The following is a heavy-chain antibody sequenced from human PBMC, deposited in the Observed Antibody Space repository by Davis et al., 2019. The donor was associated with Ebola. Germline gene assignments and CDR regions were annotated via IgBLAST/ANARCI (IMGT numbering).Heavy chain of an antibody. CDR2: INPSGGST. CDR1: GGTFSSYA. V-gene: IGHV1-46*01. J-gene: IGHJ4*02. CDR3: ASTMVQGVIEYYFDY. Sequence: AASVKVSCKASGGTFSSYAISWVRQAPGQGLEWMGIINPSGGSTSYAQKFQGRVTMTRDTSTSTVYMELSSLRSEDTAVYYCASTMVQGVIEYYFDYWGQGTLVTVSS. D-gene: IGHD3-10*01.